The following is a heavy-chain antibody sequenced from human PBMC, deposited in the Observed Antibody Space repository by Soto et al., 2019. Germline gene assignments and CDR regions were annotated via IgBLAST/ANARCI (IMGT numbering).Heavy chain of an antibody. Sequence: QVQLVQSGAEVRKPGASVKVSCKAAGYTFTNQYIHWVRQAPGQGLEWMGIINPTGGSTTYAQKFQGRISMTGDTSTSTVYMDLSCLRSEDTAVYYCAREGSYYFDNRLDYWGQGTLVTVSS. CDR1: GYTFTNQY. D-gene: IGHD3-22*01. J-gene: IGHJ4*02. V-gene: IGHV1-46*01. CDR2: INPTGGST. CDR3: AREGSYYFDNRLDY.